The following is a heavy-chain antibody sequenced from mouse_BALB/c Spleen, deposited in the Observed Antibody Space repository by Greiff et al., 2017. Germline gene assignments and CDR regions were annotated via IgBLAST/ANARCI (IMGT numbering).Heavy chain of an antibody. J-gene: IGHJ2*01. Sequence: VQLQQSGPGLVKPSQSLSLTCSVTGYSITSGYYWYWIRQFPGNKLEWMGYISYDGSNNYNPSLKNRISITRDTSKNQFFLKLNSVTTEDTATYYCARDYYGSSYYFDYWGQGTTLTVSA. CDR3: ARDYYGSSYYFDY. CDR1: GYSITSGYY. CDR2: ISYDGSN. D-gene: IGHD1-1*01. V-gene: IGHV3-6*02.